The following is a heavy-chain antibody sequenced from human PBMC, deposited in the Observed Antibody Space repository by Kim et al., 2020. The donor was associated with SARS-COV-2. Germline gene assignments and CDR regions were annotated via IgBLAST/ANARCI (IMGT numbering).Heavy chain of an antibody. CDR1: GGTFSSYA. J-gene: IGHJ6*02. CDR3: ARGSILTGYSPMGYYYGMDV. V-gene: IGHV1-69*13. Sequence: SVKVSCKASGGTFSSYAISWVRQAPGQGLEWMGGIIPIFGTANYAQKFQGRVTITADESTSTAYMELSSLRSEDTAVYYCARGSILTGYSPMGYYYGMDVWGQGTTVTVSS. D-gene: IGHD3-9*01. CDR2: IIPIFGTA.